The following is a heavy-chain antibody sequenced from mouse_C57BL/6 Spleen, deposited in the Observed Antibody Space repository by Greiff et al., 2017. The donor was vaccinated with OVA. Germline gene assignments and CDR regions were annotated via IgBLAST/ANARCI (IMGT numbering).Heavy chain of an antibody. CDR1: GYTFTSYW. D-gene: IGHD3-2*02. CDR3: ARGGQLRLPAWFAY. J-gene: IGHJ3*01. CDR2: IHPNSGST. Sequence: VQLQQPGAELVKPGASVKLSCKASGYTFTSYWMHWVKQRPGQGLEWIGMIHPNSGSTNYTEKFKSKATLTVDKSSSTAYMQRSSLTSEDSAVYYGARGGQLRLPAWFAYWGQGTLVTVSA. V-gene: IGHV1-64*01.